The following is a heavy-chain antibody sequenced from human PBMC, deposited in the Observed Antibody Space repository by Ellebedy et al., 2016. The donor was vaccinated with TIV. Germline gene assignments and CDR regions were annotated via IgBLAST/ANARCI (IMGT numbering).Heavy chain of an antibody. J-gene: IGHJ6*02. D-gene: IGHD3-10*01. V-gene: IGHV3-66*01. CDR2: IYSGGST. CDR1: GFTVSSNY. Sequence: PGGSLRLSCAASGFTVSSNYMSWVRQAPGKGLEWVSVIYSGGSTYYADSVKGRFTISRDNSKNTLYLQMNSRRAEDTAVYYCARASFGESGNYYYYYGMDVWGQGTTVTVSS. CDR3: ARASFGESGNYYYYYGMDV.